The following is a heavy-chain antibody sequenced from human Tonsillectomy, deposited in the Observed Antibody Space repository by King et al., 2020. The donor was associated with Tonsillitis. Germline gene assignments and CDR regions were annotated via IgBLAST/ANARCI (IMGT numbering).Heavy chain of an antibody. D-gene: IGHD3-22*01. J-gene: IGHJ3*02. V-gene: IGHV3-11*06. CDR1: GFTFSDYY. CDR2: ISSSGSFT. Sequence: VQLVESGGGLVKPGGYLRLSCAASGFTFSDYYMTWIRQAPGKGLEWVSYISSSGSFTNYADSVKGRFTISRDNAKNSLYLQMNSLRAEDTAVFYCARWKTFYYDTSAYFDAFDIWGQGTMVTVSS. CDR3: ARWKTFYYDTSAYFDAFDI.